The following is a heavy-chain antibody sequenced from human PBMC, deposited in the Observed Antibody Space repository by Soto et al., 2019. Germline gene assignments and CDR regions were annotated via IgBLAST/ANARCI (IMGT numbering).Heavy chain of an antibody. CDR3: TTGGYDYLDY. CDR1: VFTFGYYA. V-gene: IGHV3-49*03. CDR2: IGIKADGGTT. Sequence: TGGSLRLSCTASVFTFGYYAMSWFRQAPGKWLEWLGFIGIKADGGTTEYAASVXXRLTMSRDDSEXTLYLXINSLKTEDXAVYYCTTGGYDYLDYWAQGTLVTVSS. J-gene: IGHJ4*02. D-gene: IGHD5-12*01.